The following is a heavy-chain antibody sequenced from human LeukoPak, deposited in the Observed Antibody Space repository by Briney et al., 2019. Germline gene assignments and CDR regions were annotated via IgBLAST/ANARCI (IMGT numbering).Heavy chain of an antibody. J-gene: IGHJ3*02. D-gene: IGHD4-17*01. Sequence: ASVKVSCKASGYIFNSYDINWVRQATGQGLEWMGWMNPNSGNTGYAQRFQGRVTMTRNTSISTAYMELRSLRSDDTAVYYCASYYGDYDEGAFDIWGQGTMVTVSS. CDR2: MNPNSGNT. CDR1: GYIFNSYD. CDR3: ASYYGDYDEGAFDI. V-gene: IGHV1-8*01.